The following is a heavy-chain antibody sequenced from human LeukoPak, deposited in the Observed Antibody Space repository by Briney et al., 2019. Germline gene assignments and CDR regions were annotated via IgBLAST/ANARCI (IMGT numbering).Heavy chain of an antibody. Sequence: AGGSLRLSCAASGFIFYDYAMSWVRQAPGKRLEWISTISGSAESTYYADSVKGRFTISRDDSKNTLYLQMNSLRADDTAVYYCAKGNVVFLFAPLDYWGQGTLVTVSS. CDR1: GFIFYDYA. D-gene: IGHD2-15*01. V-gene: IGHV3-23*01. CDR3: AKGNVVFLFAPLDY. CDR2: ISGSAEST. J-gene: IGHJ4*02.